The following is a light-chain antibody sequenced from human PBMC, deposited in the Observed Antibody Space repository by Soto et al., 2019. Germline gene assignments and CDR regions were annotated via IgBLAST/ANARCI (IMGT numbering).Light chain of an antibody. CDR1: SSNIGAGYD. CDR3: QSYDSSLRGVE. Sequence: QSVLTQPPSVSGAPGQRVTISCTGSSSNIGAGYDVHWYQQLPGTAPKLLIYGNSNRPSGVPDRFSGSKSGTSASLAITGLQAEDEADYYCQSYDSSLRGVEFGGGTKLTVL. V-gene: IGLV1-40*01. CDR2: GNS. J-gene: IGLJ2*01.